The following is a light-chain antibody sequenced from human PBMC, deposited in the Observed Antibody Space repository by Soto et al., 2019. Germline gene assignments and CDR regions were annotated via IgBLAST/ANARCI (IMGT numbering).Light chain of an antibody. J-gene: IGKJ3*01. Sequence: EIVLTQSPATLSLSPGERATLSCRASQSVSSFLAWYQQKSGQTPRLLIYDASNRATGIPARFSGSGSGTDFTLNISSLEPEDFAGYYCQHRSNCLGTFCPGTKVDIK. V-gene: IGKV3-11*01. CDR1: QSVSSF. CDR2: DAS. CDR3: QHRSNCLGT.